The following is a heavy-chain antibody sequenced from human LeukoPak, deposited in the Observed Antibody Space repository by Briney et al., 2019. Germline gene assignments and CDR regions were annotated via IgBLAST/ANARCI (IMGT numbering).Heavy chain of an antibody. D-gene: IGHD3-10*01. CDR3: ARDPSRGLYYFDH. CDR1: GLIVSSNY. V-gene: IGHV3-53*01. Sequence: PGGSLRLSCAASGLIVSSNYMSWVRQAPGKGLEWVSALYSGGSIYYADSVKGRFTTSRDNSKNTLYLQMNSLRADDTAVYYCARDPSRGLYYFDHWGQGTLVTVSS. J-gene: IGHJ4*02. CDR2: LYSGGSI.